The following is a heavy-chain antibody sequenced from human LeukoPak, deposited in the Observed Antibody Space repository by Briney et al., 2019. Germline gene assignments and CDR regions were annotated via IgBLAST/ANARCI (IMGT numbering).Heavy chain of an antibody. D-gene: IGHD3-22*01. CDR2: INAGNGNT. V-gene: IGHV1-3*03. J-gene: IGHJ4*02. CDR1: GYTFTSYA. Sequence: ASVKVSCKASGYTFTSYAMHWVRQAPGQRLEWMGWINAGNGNTKYSQEFQGRVTITRDTSASTAYMELSSLRSEDMAVYYCARAPTYYYDSSGYYGSFYFDYWGQGTLVTVSS. CDR3: ARAPTYYYDSSGYYGSFYFDY.